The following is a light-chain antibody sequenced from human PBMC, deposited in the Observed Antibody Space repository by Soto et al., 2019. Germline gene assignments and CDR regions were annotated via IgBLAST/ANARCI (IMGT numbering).Light chain of an antibody. CDR3: QQYINWRWT. V-gene: IGKV3-15*01. CDR2: GES. Sequence: VMSQNPATLSLSPGESATLSCRASQSVLSNLAWYQQNTGQAPRLLIYGESTRATGIPDRLSGSGSGTDLNLTISILQSEDFAVYYCQQYINWRWTCGQGTKVDIK. CDR1: QSVLSN. J-gene: IGKJ1*01.